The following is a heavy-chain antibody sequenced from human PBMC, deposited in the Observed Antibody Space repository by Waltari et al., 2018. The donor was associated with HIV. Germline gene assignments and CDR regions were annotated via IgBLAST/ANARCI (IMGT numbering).Heavy chain of an antibody. J-gene: IGHJ4*02. CDR2: ISWNSGSI. CDR1: GFTFDDYA. D-gene: IGHD2-21*02. Sequence: EVQLVESGGGLVQPGRSLRLSCAASGFTFDDYAMHWVRQAPGKGLEWVSGISWNSGSIGYADSVKGRFTISRDNAKNSLYLQMNSLRAEDTALYYCAKDSSVVVTAMFDYWGQGTLVTVSS. V-gene: IGHV3-9*01. CDR3: AKDSSVVVTAMFDY.